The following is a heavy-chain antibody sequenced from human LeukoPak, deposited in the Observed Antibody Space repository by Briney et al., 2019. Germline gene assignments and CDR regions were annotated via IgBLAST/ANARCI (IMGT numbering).Heavy chain of an antibody. CDR1: VFDFDTNS. Sequence: PGGSLRLPCAASVFDFDTNSMTWVRQTPGKGLEWGSVFDRRGGNIEYVDSAKGRFTISRDNYKKTLYLQMNNLRVEVTAIYYCAKYSQTGDPSDYWGQGTLVAVSS. J-gene: IGHJ4*02. CDR3: AKYSQTGDPSDY. V-gene: IGHV3-23*05. CDR2: FDRRGGNI. D-gene: IGHD1-1*01.